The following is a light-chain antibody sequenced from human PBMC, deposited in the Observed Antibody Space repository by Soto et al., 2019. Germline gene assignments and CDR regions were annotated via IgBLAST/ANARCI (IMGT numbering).Light chain of an antibody. CDR3: QQYGSSPLFT. J-gene: IGKJ3*01. CDR1: QSVSSSY. CDR2: GAS. Sequence: EIVLTQSPGTLSLSPGERATLSCRASQSVSSSYLAWYQQKPGQAPRLLIYGASSRATGMADRFSGSGSGTEFTLTISRLEPEDFAVYYCQQYGSSPLFTFGPGTKVDIK. V-gene: IGKV3-20*01.